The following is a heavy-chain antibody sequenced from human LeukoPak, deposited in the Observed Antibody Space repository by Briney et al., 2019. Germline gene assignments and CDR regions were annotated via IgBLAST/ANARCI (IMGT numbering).Heavy chain of an antibody. Sequence: SETLSLTCTVSGGSISSFYWSWIRQSPGKGLEWIGHIYYSGTTKYNPSLKSRVTMSVGTSKSQFSLKLSSVTAADTAVYYCARVIGYCSSTSCPGGFDPWGQGTLVTVSS. CDR2: IYYSGTT. CDR3: ARVIGYCSSTSCPGGFDP. D-gene: IGHD2-2*01. V-gene: IGHV4-59*01. CDR1: GGSISSFY. J-gene: IGHJ5*02.